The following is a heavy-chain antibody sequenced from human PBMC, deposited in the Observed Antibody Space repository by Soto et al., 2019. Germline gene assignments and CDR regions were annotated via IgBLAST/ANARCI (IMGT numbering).Heavy chain of an antibody. CDR3: AKTKYSSSRTSYYYYMAV. CDR2: ISYDGSNK. CDR1: GFTFSSYG. Sequence: GGSLRLSCAASGFTFSSYGMHWVRQAPGKGLEWVAVISYDGSNKYYADSVKGRFTISRDNSKNTLYLQMNSLRAEDTAVYYCAKTKYSSSRTSYYYYMAVWGKGTTVTVSS. D-gene: IGHD6-6*01. V-gene: IGHV3-30*18. J-gene: IGHJ6*03.